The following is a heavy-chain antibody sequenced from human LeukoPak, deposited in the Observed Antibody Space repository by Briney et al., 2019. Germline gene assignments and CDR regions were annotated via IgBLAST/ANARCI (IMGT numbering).Heavy chain of an antibody. CDR3: AGGEMITFGGVIVISTFDI. D-gene: IGHD3-16*02. CDR1: GYTFTGYY. Sequence: GASVKVSCKASGYTFTGYYMHWVRQAPGQGLEWMGYINPTSGGTNYAQEFQGRVTMTRDTSISTAYMELSRLTSDDTAVYYCAGGEMITFGGVIVISTFDIWGQGTMVTVS. J-gene: IGHJ3*02. V-gene: IGHV1-2*02. CDR2: INPTSGGT.